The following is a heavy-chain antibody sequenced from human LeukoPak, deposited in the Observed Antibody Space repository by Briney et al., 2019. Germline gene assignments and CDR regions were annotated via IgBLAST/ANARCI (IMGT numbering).Heavy chain of an antibody. J-gene: IGHJ6*03. CDR3: ARDRYGSGSYGFYYYMDV. CDR1: SGSISGYY. V-gene: IGHV4-59*01. Sequence: SETLSLTCTVSSGSISGYYWSWTRQPPGKGLEWIGYIYYTGSTYYNPSLKSRVTISVDTSKNQFSLKLSSLSAADTAVYYCARDRYGSGSYGFYYYMDVWGKGTTVTVSS. CDR2: IYYTGST. D-gene: IGHD3-10*01.